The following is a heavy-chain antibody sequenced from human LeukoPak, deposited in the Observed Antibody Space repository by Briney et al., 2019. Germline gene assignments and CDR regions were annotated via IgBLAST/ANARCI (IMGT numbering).Heavy chain of an antibody. Sequence: GASVKVSCKASGGTSSSYAISWVRQAPGQGLEWMEGIIPIFGTANYAQKFQGRVTITADESTSTAYMELSSLRSEDTAVYYCAPEMATIAWGQGTLVTVSS. CDR3: APEMATIA. V-gene: IGHV1-69*13. CDR1: GGTSSSYA. CDR2: IIPIFGTA. J-gene: IGHJ5*02. D-gene: IGHD5-24*01.